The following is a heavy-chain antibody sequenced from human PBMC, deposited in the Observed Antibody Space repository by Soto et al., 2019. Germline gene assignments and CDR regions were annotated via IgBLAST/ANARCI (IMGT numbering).Heavy chain of an antibody. V-gene: IGHV3-30-3*01. CDR3: ARAGRVLRFLEWLLYRYYYYYGMDV. CDR2: ISYDGNNK. Sequence: GGSLRLSCAASGFTYSTYTMHWVRQAPGKGLEWVAVISYDGNNKYYADSVKGRFTISRDNSKNTLYLQMNSLRAEDTAVYYCARAGRVLRFLEWLLYRYYYYYGMDVWGQGTAVTVSS. J-gene: IGHJ6*02. D-gene: IGHD3-3*01. CDR1: GFTYSTYT.